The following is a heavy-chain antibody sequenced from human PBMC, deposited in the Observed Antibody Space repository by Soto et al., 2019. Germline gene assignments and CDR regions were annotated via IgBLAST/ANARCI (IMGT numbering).Heavy chain of an antibody. J-gene: IGHJ4*02. D-gene: IGHD3-22*01. CDR3: AEDTSGYYHYLS. CDR1: GFSFSDFD. Sequence: PGGSLRLSCAASGFSFSDFDMLWVRQTPGKGLEWISHISGDSMNIHYADSVKGRFIISRDNAKSSLYLQMNSLRDGDTAVYYCAEDTSGYYHYLSWGQGTLVTVSS. V-gene: IGHV3-48*02. CDR2: ISGDSMNI.